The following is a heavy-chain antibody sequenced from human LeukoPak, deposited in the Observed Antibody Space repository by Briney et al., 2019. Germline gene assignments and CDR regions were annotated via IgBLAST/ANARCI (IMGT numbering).Heavy chain of an antibody. J-gene: IGHJ3*02. CDR1: GFTFSSYE. CDR3: VRGWYGAFDI. Sequence: PGGSLRLSCAASGFTFSSYEMNWVRQAPGKGLEWVSYISSSGSTIYYADSVKGRFTISRDNAKNSLYLQMNSLRAEDTAVYYCVRGWYGAFDIWGQGTMVTVSS. D-gene: IGHD6-13*01. V-gene: IGHV3-48*03. CDR2: ISSSGSTI.